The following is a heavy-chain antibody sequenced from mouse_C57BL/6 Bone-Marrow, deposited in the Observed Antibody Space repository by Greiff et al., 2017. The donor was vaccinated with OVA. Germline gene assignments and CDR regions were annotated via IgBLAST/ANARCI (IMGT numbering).Heavy chain of an antibody. Sequence: VKLMESGPELVKPGASVKISCKASGYAFSSSWMNWVKQRPGKGLEWIGRIYPGDGDTNYNGKFKGKATLTADKSSSTAYMQLSSLTSEDSAVYFCASFYYGSSYRFAYWGQGTLVTVSA. V-gene: IGHV1-82*01. J-gene: IGHJ3*01. CDR3: ASFYYGSSYRFAY. CDR1: GYAFSSSW. D-gene: IGHD1-1*01. CDR2: IYPGDGDT.